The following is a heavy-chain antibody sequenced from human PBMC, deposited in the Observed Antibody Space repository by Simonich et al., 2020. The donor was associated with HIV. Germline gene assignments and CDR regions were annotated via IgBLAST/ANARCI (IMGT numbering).Heavy chain of an antibody. V-gene: IGHV1-69*13. CDR1: GGTFSSYT. D-gene: IGHD2-15*01. CDR3: ARSYCSGVSCYSSNWFDP. Sequence: QVQLVQSGAEVKKPGSSVKVSCKASGGTFSSYTISWVRQAPGQGLEWRGGVTPIFGTGNYAQKFQGRVTITADESTNTANLELSSLRSEDTAVYYCARSYCSGVSCYSSNWFDPWGQGTLVTVSS. CDR2: VTPIFGTG. J-gene: IGHJ5*02.